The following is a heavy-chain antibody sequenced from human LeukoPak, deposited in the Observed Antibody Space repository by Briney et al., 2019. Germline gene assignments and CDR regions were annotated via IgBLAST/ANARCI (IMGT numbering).Heavy chain of an antibody. Sequence: GGSLRLSCAASGFTFSSYSMNWVRQAPGKGLEWVSSISSSSYIYYADSVKGRFTISRDNAKNSLYLQMNSLRAEDTAVYYCARLTMYYYDSSGQPDFDYWGQGTLVTVSS. CDR3: ARLTMYYYDSSGQPDFDY. J-gene: IGHJ4*02. CDR1: GFTFSSYS. CDR2: ISSSSYI. D-gene: IGHD3-22*01. V-gene: IGHV3-21*01.